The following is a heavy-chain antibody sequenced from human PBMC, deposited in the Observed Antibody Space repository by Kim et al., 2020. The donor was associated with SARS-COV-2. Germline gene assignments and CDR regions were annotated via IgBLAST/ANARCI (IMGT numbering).Heavy chain of an antibody. CDR3: VRESNY. V-gene: IGHV3-11*01. CDR2: GSSR. Sequence: GSSRKHADSVSGRFTIARDNAKKSLSLQMNSLTPEDTAVYYCVRESNYWGQGTLVTVSS. J-gene: IGHJ4*02.